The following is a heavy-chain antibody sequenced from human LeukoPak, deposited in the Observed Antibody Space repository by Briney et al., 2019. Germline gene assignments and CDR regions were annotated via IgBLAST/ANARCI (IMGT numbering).Heavy chain of an antibody. V-gene: IGHV3-23*01. Sequence: GGSLRLSCAASGYTFNIHGMNWVRQAPGKGKEWVSGIGPSGDKTYYADSVKGRFTISRDNSENTVYLQMNSLRVEDTALYYCAKDIDWLAFEDWGQGTLVTVSS. D-gene: IGHD6-19*01. CDR1: GYTFNIHG. CDR2: IGPSGDKT. CDR3: AKDIDWLAFED. J-gene: IGHJ4*02.